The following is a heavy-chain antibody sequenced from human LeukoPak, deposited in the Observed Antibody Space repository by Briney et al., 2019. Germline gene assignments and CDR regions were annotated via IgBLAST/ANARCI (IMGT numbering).Heavy chain of an antibody. D-gene: IGHD3-10*01. J-gene: IGHJ4*02. Sequence: SETLSLTCSVPGGSISDYYWSWIRQPAGKGLEWIGRIYTTGTTNYNPSLKSRITMSVDTSKNQFSLKLSSVTAADTAVYYCARGRYGSGTYYNAYFDSWGQGTLVTVSS. CDR2: IYTTGTT. CDR3: ARGRYGSGTYYNAYFDS. V-gene: IGHV4-4*07. CDR1: GGSISDYY.